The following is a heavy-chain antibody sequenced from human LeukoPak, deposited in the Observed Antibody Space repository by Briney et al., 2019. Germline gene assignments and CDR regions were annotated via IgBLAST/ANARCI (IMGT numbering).Heavy chain of an antibody. D-gene: IGHD3-3*01. J-gene: IGHJ5*02. V-gene: IGHV4-4*07. CDR1: GGSFSGYY. Sequence: SETLSLTCAVYGGSFSGYYWSWIRQPAGKGLEWIGRIYTSGSTNYNPSLKSRVTMSVDTSKNQFSLKLSSVTAADTAVYYCARDGFYYDFWSGYNWFDPWGQGTLVTVSS. CDR3: ARDGFYYDFWSGYNWFDP. CDR2: IYTSGST.